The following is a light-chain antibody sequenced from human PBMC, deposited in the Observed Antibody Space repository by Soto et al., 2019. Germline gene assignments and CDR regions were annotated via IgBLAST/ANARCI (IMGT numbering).Light chain of an antibody. CDR1: QSISSY. CDR2: AAS. J-gene: IGKJ1*01. CDR3: HHSYRTLWT. Sequence: DIQMTQSTSSMSASVGDRVTITCRASQSISSYLNWYHQKPGKAPKLLIYAASSLQSGVPSRFSGSGSGTAFTLTISSLQPEDFASYYCHHSYRTLWTFVQGTKVEIK. V-gene: IGKV1-39*01.